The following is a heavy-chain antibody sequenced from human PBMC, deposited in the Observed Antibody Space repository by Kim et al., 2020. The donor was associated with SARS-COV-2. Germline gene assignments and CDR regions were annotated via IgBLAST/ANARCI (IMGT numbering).Heavy chain of an antibody. D-gene: IGHD5-12*01. CDR1: GGSISSYY. CDR2: IYYSGST. Sequence: SETLSLTCTVSGGSISSYYWSWIRQPPGKGLEWIGYIYYSGSTNYNPSLKSRVTISVDTSKNQFSLKLSSVTAADTAVYYCAASGRAYVYYYFDYWGQGTLVTVSS. V-gene: IGHV4-59*01. CDR3: AASGRAYVYYYFDY. J-gene: IGHJ4*02.